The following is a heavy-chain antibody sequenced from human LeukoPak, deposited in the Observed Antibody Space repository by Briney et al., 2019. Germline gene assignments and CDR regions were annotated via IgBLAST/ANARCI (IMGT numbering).Heavy chain of an antibody. D-gene: IGHD1-26*01. J-gene: IGHJ3*02. CDR1: GFTFDDYA. V-gene: IGHV3-9*01. CDR2: ISWNGGSI. CDR3: AKDIAPEGGATAAFDI. Sequence: GGSLRLSCAASGFTFDDYAMHWVRQAPGKGLEWVSGISWNGGSIGYADSVKGRFTISRDNAKDSLYLQMNSLRAEDTALYYCAKDIAPEGGATAAFDIWGQGTMVTVSS.